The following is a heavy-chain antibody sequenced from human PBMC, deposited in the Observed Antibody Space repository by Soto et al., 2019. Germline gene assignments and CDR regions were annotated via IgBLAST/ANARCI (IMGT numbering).Heavy chain of an antibody. Sequence: GGSLRLSCATSGFTFSNFDMRWVRQVAGEGLEWVSAICAARDPYYLGSVKGRFTISRENAKNSVYLQMNDLRAGDSAVYYCARAYTGRLPRRADYYYAMDVWGQGTTVTVSS. J-gene: IGHJ6*02. V-gene: IGHV3-13*05. CDR3: ARAYTGRLPRRADYYYAMDV. CDR2: ICAARDP. D-gene: IGHD2-2*02. CDR1: GFTFSNFD.